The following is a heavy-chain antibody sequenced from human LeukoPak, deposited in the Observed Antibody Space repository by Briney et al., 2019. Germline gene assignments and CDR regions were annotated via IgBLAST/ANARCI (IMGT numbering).Heavy chain of an antibody. D-gene: IGHD3-22*01. CDR1: GGTFSSYA. CDR3: ARDDYYDSSGSNY. CDR2: IIPIFGTP. J-gene: IGHJ4*02. Sequence: GASVNVSCKASGGTFSSYAISWVRQAPGQGLEWMRGIIPIFGTPNYAQKFQGRVTITADESTSTAYMELSSLRSEDTAVYYCARDDYYDSSGSNYWGQGTLVTVSS. V-gene: IGHV1-69*13.